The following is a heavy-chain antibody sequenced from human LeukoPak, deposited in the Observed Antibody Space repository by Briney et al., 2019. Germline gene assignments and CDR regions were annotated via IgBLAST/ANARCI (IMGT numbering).Heavy chain of an antibody. CDR3: ARDPSLKLLWFGELSYYFDY. J-gene: IGHJ4*02. D-gene: IGHD3-10*01. Sequence: GGSLRLSCAASGFTFSSYAMGWVRQAPGKGLGGGGVISYDGSNKYYADSVKGRFTISRDNSKNTLYLQMNSLRAEDTAVYYCARDPSLKLLWFGELSYYFDYWGQGTLVTVSS. CDR2: ISYDGSNK. CDR1: GFTFSSYA. V-gene: IGHV3-30-3*01.